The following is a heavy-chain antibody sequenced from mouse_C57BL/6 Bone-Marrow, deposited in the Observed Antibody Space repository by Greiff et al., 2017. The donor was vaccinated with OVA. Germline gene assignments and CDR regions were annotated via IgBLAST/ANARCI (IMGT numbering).Heavy chain of an antibody. D-gene: IGHD2-2*01. CDR3: ARSTMVTVSRYYAMDY. J-gene: IGHJ4*01. CDR1: GFSLTSYG. Sequence: QVQLKQSGPGLVQPSQSLSITCTVSGFSLTSYGVHWVRQSPGKGLEWLGVIWSGGSTDYNAAFISRLSISKDNSKSQVFFKMNSLQADDTAIYYWARSTMVTVSRYYAMDYWGQGTSVTVSS. CDR2: IWSGGST. V-gene: IGHV2-2*01.